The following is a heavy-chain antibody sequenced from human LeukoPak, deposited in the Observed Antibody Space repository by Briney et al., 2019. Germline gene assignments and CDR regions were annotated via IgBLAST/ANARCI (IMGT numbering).Heavy chain of an antibody. V-gene: IGHV1-69*13. CDR2: IIPIFGTA. D-gene: IGHD1-26*01. Sequence: SVSVSCKASGGTFSSYAISWVRQAPGQGLEWMGGIIPIFGTANYAQKFQGRVTITADESTSTAYMELSSLRSEDTAVYYCARYYSGSYYYFDYWGQGTLVTVSS. CDR3: ARYYSGSYYYFDY. J-gene: IGHJ4*02. CDR1: GGTFSSYA.